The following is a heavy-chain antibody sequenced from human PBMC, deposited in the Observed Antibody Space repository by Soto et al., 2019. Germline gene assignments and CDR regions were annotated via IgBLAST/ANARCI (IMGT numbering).Heavy chain of an antibody. D-gene: IGHD3-22*01. Sequence: GALSISCEASGFTFSSFSMNWVRQAPGKGLEWVSYISRSSSYIYYAHSVKDRFTISRDNAKNTLYLHMNSLRAEDTAVYYWARADYYDSSGYYGGDAFDIWGQGTMVTVSS. CDR2: ISRSSSYI. V-gene: IGHV3-21*01. CDR1: GFTFSSFS. J-gene: IGHJ3*02. CDR3: ARADYYDSSGYYGGDAFDI.